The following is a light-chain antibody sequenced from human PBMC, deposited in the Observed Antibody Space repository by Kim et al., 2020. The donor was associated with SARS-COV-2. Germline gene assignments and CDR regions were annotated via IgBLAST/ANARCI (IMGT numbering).Light chain of an antibody. CDR1: QSVPHNY. Sequence: EIVLTQSPGTLSLSPGERATLSCRASQSVPHNYLACYPQKPGRAPRLLLYGASSRATGIPDRFSGSGSGTAFTLTISILEPEDFAVYSCQANGSSPMTFGQGPKVDIK. J-gene: IGKJ1*01. CDR2: GAS. CDR3: QANGSSPMT. V-gene: IGKV3-20*01.